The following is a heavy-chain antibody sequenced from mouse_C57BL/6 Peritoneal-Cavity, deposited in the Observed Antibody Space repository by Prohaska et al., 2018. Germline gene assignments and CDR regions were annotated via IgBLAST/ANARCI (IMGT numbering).Heavy chain of an antibody. D-gene: IGHD4-1*01. Sequence: AGQGLEWIGWIFPGSGSTYYNEKFKGKATLTVDKSSSTAYMLLSSLTSEDSAVYFCARSRANRAYFDYWGQGTTLTVSS. CDR3: ARSRANRAYFDY. V-gene: IGHV1-75*01. J-gene: IGHJ2*01. CDR2: IFPGSGST.